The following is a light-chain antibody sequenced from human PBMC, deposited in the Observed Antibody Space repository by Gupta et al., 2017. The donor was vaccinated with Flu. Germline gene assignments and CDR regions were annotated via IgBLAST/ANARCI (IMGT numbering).Light chain of an antibody. Sequence: SYELTQPPSVSVSPGQTASITCSGDKLGDKYACWYQQKPGQPPVLVTYQDSKRPAGIPERFSGSNSGNTATLTISGTQAMDEGDYYCQAWDSSTRVFGGGTKLTVL. CDR2: QDS. CDR3: QAWDSSTRV. CDR1: KLGDKY. J-gene: IGLJ3*02. V-gene: IGLV3-1*01.